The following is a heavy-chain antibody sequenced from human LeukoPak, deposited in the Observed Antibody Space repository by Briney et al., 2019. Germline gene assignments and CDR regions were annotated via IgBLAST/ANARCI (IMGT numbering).Heavy chain of an antibody. V-gene: IGHV3-64*01. D-gene: IGHD3-10*01. CDR1: GFTFSSYA. J-gene: IGHJ4*02. Sequence: PGGSLRLSCAASGFTFSSYAMRWVRQAPGKGLEYVSAISSNGGSTYYANSVKGRFTISRDNSKNTLYLQMGSLRAEDMAVYYCARTKFYYYGSGPLDYWGQGNLVTVSS. CDR3: ARTKFYYYGSGPLDY. CDR2: ISSNGGST.